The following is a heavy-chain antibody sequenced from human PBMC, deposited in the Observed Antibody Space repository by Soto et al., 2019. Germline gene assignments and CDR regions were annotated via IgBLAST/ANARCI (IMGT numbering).Heavy chain of an antibody. Sequence: PGGSLRLSCAASGFTFSSYAMSWVRQAPGKGLEWVSAISGSGGSTYYADSVKGRFTISRDNSKNTLYLQMNSLRAEDTAVYYCAKDRGRITIFGVVMREFDPWGQGTLVTVSS. CDR3: AKDRGRITIFGVVMREFDP. V-gene: IGHV3-23*01. CDR1: GFTFSSYA. D-gene: IGHD3-3*01. J-gene: IGHJ5*02. CDR2: ISGSGGST.